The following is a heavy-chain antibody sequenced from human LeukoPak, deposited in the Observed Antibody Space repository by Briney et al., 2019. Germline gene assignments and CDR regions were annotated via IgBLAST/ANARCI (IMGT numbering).Heavy chain of an antibody. CDR2: INPNSGAA. J-gene: IGHJ5*02. V-gene: IGHV1-2*02. CDR3: VRRPAMSGFDP. Sequence: ASVKVSSKAAGYTFIAYHMHWVRQAPGEGGFEWLGWINPNSGAANYALKFQGRVTMTRDTSINTAYLELSSLRFDDTAMYYCVRRPAMSGFDPWGQGTLVTVSS. CDR1: GYTFIAYH.